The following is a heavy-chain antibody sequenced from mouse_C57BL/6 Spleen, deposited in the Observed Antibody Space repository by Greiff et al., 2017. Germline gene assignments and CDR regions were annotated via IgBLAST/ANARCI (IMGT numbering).Heavy chain of an antibody. CDR1: GYTFTSYS. Sequence: QVQLQQSGAELARPGASVKMSCKASGYTFTSYSMHWVKQRPGQGLEWIGYINPSSGYTKSNQKFKDKATLTADKSSSTAYMQLSSLTSEDSAVYYCARGYGGYYVDYWGQGTTLTVSS. D-gene: IGHD1-1*02. J-gene: IGHJ2*01. V-gene: IGHV1-4*01. CDR3: ARGYGGYYVDY. CDR2: INPSSGYT.